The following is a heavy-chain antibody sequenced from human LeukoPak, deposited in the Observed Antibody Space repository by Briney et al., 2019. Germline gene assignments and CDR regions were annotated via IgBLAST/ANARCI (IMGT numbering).Heavy chain of an antibody. CDR2: INPNSGGT. Sequence: GASVKVSCKASGYTFTRYYMHWVRQAPGQGLEWMGWINPNSGGTNYAQKFQGRVTMTRDTSISTAYMELSRLRSDDTAVYYCARDYQWELLYFDYWGQGTLVTVSS. CDR3: ARDYQWELLYFDY. V-gene: IGHV1-2*02. J-gene: IGHJ4*02. D-gene: IGHD1-26*01. CDR1: GYTFTRYY.